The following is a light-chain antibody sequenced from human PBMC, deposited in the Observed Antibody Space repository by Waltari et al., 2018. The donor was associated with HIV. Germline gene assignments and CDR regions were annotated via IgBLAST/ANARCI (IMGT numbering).Light chain of an antibody. CDR1: QSVNSH. Sequence: EVVMTQSPATLSVSPGERATLSCRASQSVNSHLAWYQHKPGQAPRLLIYGASTRATGVPARFSGSGSGTEFILTISSLQSEDFAVYYCQLYNHWPPYTFGQGTKLEIK. V-gene: IGKV3-15*01. CDR3: QLYNHWPPYT. CDR2: GAS. J-gene: IGKJ2*01.